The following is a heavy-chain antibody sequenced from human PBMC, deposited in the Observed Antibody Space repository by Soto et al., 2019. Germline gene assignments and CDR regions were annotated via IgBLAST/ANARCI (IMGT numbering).Heavy chain of an antibody. D-gene: IGHD3-10*01. CDR3: ASSGPIPTPNHDYYYYYMDV. V-gene: IGHV1-69*02. J-gene: IGHJ6*03. CDR1: GGTFSSYT. CDR2: IIPILGIA. Sequence: GASVKVSCKSSGGTFSSYTISCVRQAPGQGLEWMGRIIPILGIANYAQKFQGRVTITADKSTSTAYMELSSLRSEDTAVYYCASSGPIPTPNHDYYYYYMDVWGKGTTVTVSS.